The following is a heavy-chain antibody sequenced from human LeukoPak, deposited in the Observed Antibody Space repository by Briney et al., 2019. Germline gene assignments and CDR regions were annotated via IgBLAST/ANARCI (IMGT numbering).Heavy chain of an antibody. CDR1: GFTVSSNY. V-gene: IGHV3-53*01. J-gene: IGHJ4*02. D-gene: IGHD3-22*01. CDR3: AREAHYYDSSGYFDY. CDR2: IYSGGST. Sequence: GGSLILSCAASGFTVSSNYMSWVRQAPGKGLEWVSVIYSGGSTYYADSVKGRFTISRDNSKNTLYLQMNSLRAEDTAVYYCAREAHYYDSSGYFDYWGQGTLVTVSS.